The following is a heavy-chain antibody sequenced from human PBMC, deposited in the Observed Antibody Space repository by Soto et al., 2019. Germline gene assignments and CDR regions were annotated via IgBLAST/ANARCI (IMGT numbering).Heavy chain of an antibody. V-gene: IGHV1-46*01. J-gene: IGHJ6*02. CDR3: ASGGETTVTTYYYYGMEV. CDR1: GDTFTSYY. D-gene: IGHD4-17*01. Sequence: ASVKVSCKASGDTFTSYYMHWVRQAPGQGLEWMGIINPSGGSTSYAQKFQGRVTMTRDTSTSTVYMELSSLRSEDTAVYYCASGGETTVTTYYYYGMEVWGQGTTVTFSS. CDR2: INPSGGST.